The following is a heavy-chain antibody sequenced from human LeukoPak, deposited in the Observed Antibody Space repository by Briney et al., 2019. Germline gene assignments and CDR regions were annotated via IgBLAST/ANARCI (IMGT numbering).Heavy chain of an antibody. D-gene: IGHD2-2*02. CDR3: ARYGLQGCSTNCYRSFYYYGMDV. CDR1: GYSFRDYW. Sequence: GESLKISCKGSGYSFRDYWIGWVHQMPGKGPELMGLIFPDDSNTVYSPSFQGQVTISVDKSISTAYVQWSSLKASDTAIYYCARYGLQGCSTNCYRSFYYYGMDVWGQGTAVTVSS. V-gene: IGHV5-51*07. CDR2: IFPDDSNT. J-gene: IGHJ6*02.